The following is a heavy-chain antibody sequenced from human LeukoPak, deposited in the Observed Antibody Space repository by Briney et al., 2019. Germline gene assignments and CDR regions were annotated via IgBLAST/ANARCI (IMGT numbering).Heavy chain of an antibody. CDR2: IYSGGST. CDR1: GFTVSSNY. CDR3: ARDLAAAANWFDP. Sequence: GGSLRLSCAASGFTVSSNYMSWVRQAPGKGLEWVSVIYSGGSTYYADSVKGRFTISRDNSKNTLYLQMNSLRAEDTAVYYCARDLAAAANWFDPWGQGTLVTVAS. D-gene: IGHD6-13*01. J-gene: IGHJ5*02. V-gene: IGHV3-53*01.